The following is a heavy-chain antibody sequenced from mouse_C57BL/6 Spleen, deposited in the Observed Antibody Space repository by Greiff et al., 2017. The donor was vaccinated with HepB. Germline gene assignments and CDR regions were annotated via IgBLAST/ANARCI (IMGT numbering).Heavy chain of an antibody. CDR2: IWGVGST. V-gene: IGHV2-6*01. CDR1: GFSLTSYG. J-gene: IGHJ3*01. Sequence: VHLVESGPGLVAPSQSLSITCTVSGFSLTSYGVDWVRQSPGKGLEWLGVIWGVGSTNYNSALKSRLSISKDNSKSQVFLKMNSLQTDDTAMYYWALYDGYYRFAYWGQGTLVTVSA. D-gene: IGHD2-3*01. CDR3: ALYDGYYRFAY.